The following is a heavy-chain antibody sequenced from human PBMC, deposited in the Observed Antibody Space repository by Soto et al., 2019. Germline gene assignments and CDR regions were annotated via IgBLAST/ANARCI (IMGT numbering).Heavy chain of an antibody. CDR3: AREGWRSTSRKEGWRYAFDI. D-gene: IGHD2-2*01. Sequence: QPGGSLRLSCAASGFTFSSYSMNWVRQAPGKGLERVSYISSSSSTIYYADSVKGRFTISRDNAKNSLYLQMNSLRAEDTAVYYCAREGWRSTSRKEGWRYAFDIWGQGTMVTVSS. CDR1: GFTFSSYS. J-gene: IGHJ3*02. CDR2: ISSSSSTI. V-gene: IGHV3-48*01.